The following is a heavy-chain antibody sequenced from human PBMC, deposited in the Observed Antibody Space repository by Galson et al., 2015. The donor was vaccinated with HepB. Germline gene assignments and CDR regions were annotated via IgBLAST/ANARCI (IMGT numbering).Heavy chain of an antibody. CDR1: GFPFSNVW. CDR3: AKDGQWLVTNYFQH. D-gene: IGHD6-19*01. V-gene: IGHV3-23*01. CDR2: ISGSGGNT. Sequence: SLRLSCAVSGFPFSNVWMSWVRQAPGKGLEWVSAISGSGGNTYYADSVKGRFTISRDNSKNSLYLQVNSLRAEDTAIYYCAKDGQWLVTNYFQHWGQGTLVTVSS. J-gene: IGHJ1*01.